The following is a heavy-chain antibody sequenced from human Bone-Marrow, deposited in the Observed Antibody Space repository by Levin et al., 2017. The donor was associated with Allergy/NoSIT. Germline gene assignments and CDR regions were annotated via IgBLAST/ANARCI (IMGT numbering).Heavy chain of an antibody. CDR3: TTDFVQYSSGWYHDYYYYYMDV. D-gene: IGHD6-19*01. V-gene: IGHV3-15*01. CDR2: IKSKTDGGTT. CDR1: GFTFSNAW. J-gene: IGHJ6*03. Sequence: PGESLKISCAASGFTFSNAWMSWVRQAPGKGLEWVGRIKSKTDGGTTDYAAPVKGRFTISRDDSKNTLYLQMNSLKTEDTAVYYCTTDFVQYSSGWYHDYYYYYMDVWGKGTTVTVSS.